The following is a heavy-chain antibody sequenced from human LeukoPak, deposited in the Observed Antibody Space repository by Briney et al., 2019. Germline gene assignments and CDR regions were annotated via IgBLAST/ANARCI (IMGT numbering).Heavy chain of an antibody. CDR3: VRIEYSSSIDY. CDR1: GGSISTSNYY. D-gene: IGHD6-6*01. CDR2: IFYSGST. V-gene: IGHV4-39*07. Sequence: SETLSLTCTVSGGSISTSNYYWGWIRQPPGKGLEWIGNIFYSGSTYYSPSLKSRVTISLDTSRNQFSLKLTSVTAADTAVYYCVRIEYSSSIDYWGQGTLVTVSS. J-gene: IGHJ4*02.